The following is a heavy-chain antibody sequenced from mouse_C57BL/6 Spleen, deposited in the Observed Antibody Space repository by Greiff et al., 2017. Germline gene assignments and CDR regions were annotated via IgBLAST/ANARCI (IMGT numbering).Heavy chain of an antibody. CDR1: GYSITSGYY. D-gene: IGHD4-1*01. CDR2: ISYDGSN. Sequence: EVKVEESGPGLVKPSQSLSLTCSVTGYSITSGYYWNWIRQFPGNKLEWMGYISYDGSNNYNPSLKNRTTITRDTSKNQFFLKLNSVTTEDTATYYCARYWEGYFDYWGQGTTLTVSS. V-gene: IGHV3-6*01. J-gene: IGHJ2*01. CDR3: ARYWEGYFDY.